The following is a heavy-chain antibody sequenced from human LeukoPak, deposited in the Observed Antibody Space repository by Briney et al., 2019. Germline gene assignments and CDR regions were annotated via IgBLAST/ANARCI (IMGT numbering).Heavy chain of an antibody. CDR2: IYYSGST. V-gene: IGHV4-31*03. J-gene: IGHJ4*02. Sequence: SQTLSLTCTVSGGSISSGGYYWSWIRQHPGKDLEWIGYIYYSGSTYYNPSLKSRVTISVDTSKNQFSLKLSSVTAADTAVYYCARVRDGYNPFFDYWGQGALVTVSS. D-gene: IGHD5-24*01. CDR1: GGSISSGGYY. CDR3: ARVRDGYNPFFDY.